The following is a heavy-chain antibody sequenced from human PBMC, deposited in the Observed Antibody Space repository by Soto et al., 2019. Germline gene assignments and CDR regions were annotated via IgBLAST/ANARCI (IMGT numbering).Heavy chain of an antibody. CDR1: GFNFINAW. V-gene: IGHV3-15*01. CDR3: TTDARIVVVTYDGFDI. CDR2: IKSKTDGGTT. D-gene: IGHD3-22*01. J-gene: IGHJ3*02. Sequence: PGGSLRLSCAASGFNFINAWMSWVRQAPGKGLEWVGRIKSKTDGGTTDYAAPVKGRFTISRDDSKNTLYLQTNSLKTEDTAVYYCTTDARIVVVTYDGFDIWGQGTMVTVSS.